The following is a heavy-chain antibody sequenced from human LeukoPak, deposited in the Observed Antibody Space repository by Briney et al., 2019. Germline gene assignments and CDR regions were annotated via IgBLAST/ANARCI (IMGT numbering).Heavy chain of an antibody. CDR3: TRLTVVRGLIVYFDY. V-gene: IGHV3-73*01. D-gene: IGHD3-10*01. CDR1: GFTFSDSS. Sequence: PGGSLRLSCAASGFTFSDSSIHWVRQASGKGLEWVGRIRSKASSYATAHAASVEGRFTISRDDSKNTAYLLMNSLKTEDTTVYCCTRLTVVRGLIVYFDYWGQGTLVTVSS. J-gene: IGHJ4*02. CDR2: IRSKASSYAT.